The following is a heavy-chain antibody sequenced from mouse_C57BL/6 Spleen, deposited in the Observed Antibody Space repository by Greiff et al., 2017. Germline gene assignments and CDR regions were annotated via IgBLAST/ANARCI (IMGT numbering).Heavy chain of an antibody. CDR1: GYTFTSYW. CDR3: ARLPPYGSSYGFAY. CDR2: IYPSDSET. Sequence: VQLQQPGAELVRPGSSVKLSCKASGYTFTSYWMDWVKQRPGQGLEWIGNIYPSDSETHYNQKFKEKATLTLDKSSSTAYMQLSSLTSEDSAVYYCARLPPYGSSYGFAYWGQGTLVTVSA. J-gene: IGHJ3*01. D-gene: IGHD1-1*01. V-gene: IGHV1-61*01.